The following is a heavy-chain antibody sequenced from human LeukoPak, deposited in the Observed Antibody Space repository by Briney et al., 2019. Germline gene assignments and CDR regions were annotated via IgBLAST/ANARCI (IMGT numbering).Heavy chain of an antibody. D-gene: IGHD6-6*01. J-gene: IGHJ4*02. CDR2: INPSGGST. V-gene: IGHV1-46*01. CDR3: ARTAGRTFDY. Sequence: GASVKVSCKASGYTFTSYFMHWVRQAPGQGLEWMGIINPSGGSTSYAQKFQGRVTMTRDTSTSTVYMEQSSLRSEDTAVYYCARTAGRTFDYWGQGTLVTVSS. CDR1: GYTFTSYF.